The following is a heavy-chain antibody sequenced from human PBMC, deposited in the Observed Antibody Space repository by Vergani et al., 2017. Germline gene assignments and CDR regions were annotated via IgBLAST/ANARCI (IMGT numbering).Heavy chain of an antibody. D-gene: IGHD1-26*01. CDR3: ASVSGSYYDLNYYGMDV. Sequence: EVQLVESGGGLVQPGGSLRLSCAASGFTFSSYEMNWVRQAPGKGLEWVSYISSSGSTIYYADSVKGRFTISRDNAKNSLYLQMNSLRAEDTAVYYCASVSGSYYDLNYYGMDVWGQGTTVTVSS. J-gene: IGHJ6*02. CDR1: GFTFSSYE. CDR2: ISSSGSTI. V-gene: IGHV3-48*03.